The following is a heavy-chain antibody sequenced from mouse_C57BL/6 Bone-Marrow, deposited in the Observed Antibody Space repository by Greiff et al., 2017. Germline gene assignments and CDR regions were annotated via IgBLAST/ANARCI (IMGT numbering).Heavy chain of an antibody. CDR1: GYSITSGYY. CDR3: ARDRDGSSPLYAMDY. CDR2: ISYDGSN. Sequence: DVQLQESGPGLVKPSQSLSLTCSVTGYSITSGYYWNWIRQFPGNKLEWMGYISYDGSNNYNPSLKNRISITRDTSKNQFFLKLNSVTTEDTATYYCARDRDGSSPLYAMDYWGQGTSVTVSS. D-gene: IGHD1-1*01. J-gene: IGHJ4*01. V-gene: IGHV3-6*01.